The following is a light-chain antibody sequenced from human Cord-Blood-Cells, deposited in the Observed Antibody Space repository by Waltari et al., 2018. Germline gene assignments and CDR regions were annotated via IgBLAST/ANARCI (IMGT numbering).Light chain of an antibody. CDR1: SSAVGSYNL. CDR3: CSYAGSSTL. Sequence: QSALTHPSSVYGSPGQSITISCTGTSSAVGSYNLVSWYQQHPGKAPKLMIYEGSKRPSGVSNRFSGSKSGNTASLTISGLQAEDEADYYCCSYAGSSTLFGGGTKLTVL. J-gene: IGLJ2*01. V-gene: IGLV2-23*01. CDR2: EGS.